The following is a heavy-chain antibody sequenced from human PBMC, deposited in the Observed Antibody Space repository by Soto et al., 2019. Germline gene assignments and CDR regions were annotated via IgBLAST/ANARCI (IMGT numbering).Heavy chain of an antibody. CDR1: SGSISSLNW. D-gene: IGHD3-3*01. Sequence: PSETLSLTCAVSSGSISSLNWWSWVRQPPGKGLEWIGEIYHSGSTNYNPSLQSRVTISVDKSKNQFSLKLSSVTAADTAVYYCARVVTIFGLVTVLDVWGKGTTVTVSS. CDR2: IYHSGST. CDR3: ARVVTIFGLVTVLDV. V-gene: IGHV4-4*02. J-gene: IGHJ6*04.